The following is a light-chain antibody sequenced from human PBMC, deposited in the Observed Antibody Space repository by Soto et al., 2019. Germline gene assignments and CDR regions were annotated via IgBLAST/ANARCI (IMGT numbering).Light chain of an antibody. CDR1: TSNIGSNT. CDR2: SND. CDR3: AIWDLTLSAWV. Sequence: QSVLTQPPSASETPGQRVTISCSGTTSNIGSNTVSWYHHLPGTAPKLLIYSNDQRPSGVPDRFSGSKSGTSASLAISGLQSEDEADYYCAIWDLTLSAWVFGGGTQLTVL. V-gene: IGLV1-44*01. J-gene: IGLJ3*02.